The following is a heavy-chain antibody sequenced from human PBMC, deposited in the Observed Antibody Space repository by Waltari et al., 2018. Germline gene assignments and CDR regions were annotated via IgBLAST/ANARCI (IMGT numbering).Heavy chain of an antibody. V-gene: IGHV4-39*07. CDR1: GGSISSSSYY. CDR3: ARDAPGYSSGWPFDY. D-gene: IGHD6-19*01. J-gene: IGHJ4*02. Sequence: QLQLQESGPGLVKPSETLSLTCTVSGGSISSSSYYWGWIHQPPGKGLEWIGSIYYSGSTYYNPSLKSRVTISVNTSKNQFSLKLSSVTAADTAVYYCARDAPGYSSGWPFDYWGQGTLVTVSS. CDR2: IYYSGST.